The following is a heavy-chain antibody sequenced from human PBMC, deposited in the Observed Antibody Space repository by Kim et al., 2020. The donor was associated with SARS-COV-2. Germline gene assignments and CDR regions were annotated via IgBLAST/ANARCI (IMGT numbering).Heavy chain of an antibody. V-gene: IGHV4-59*01. D-gene: IGHD7-27*01. J-gene: IGHJ2*01. CDR3: ARLKNWGSSYWYFDL. Sequence: SETLSLTCTVSGGSISSYYWSWIRQPPGKGLEWIGYIYYSGSTNYNPSLKSRVTISVDTSKNQFSLKLSSVTAADTAVYYCARLKNWGSSYWYFDLWGRGTLVTVSS. CDR1: GGSISSYY. CDR2: IYYSGST.